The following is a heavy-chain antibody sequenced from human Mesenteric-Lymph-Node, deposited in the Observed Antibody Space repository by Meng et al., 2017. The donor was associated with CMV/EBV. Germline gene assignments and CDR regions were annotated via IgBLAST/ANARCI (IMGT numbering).Heavy chain of an antibody. CDR2: IYYPANTDYDPSLSGNT. CDR3: ARDRARLRYTSLGGRFDP. V-gene: IGHV4-59*01. J-gene: IGHJ5*02. Sequence: IRQPPGKGLESIGDIYYPANTDYDPSLSGNTNYNPSLKSRVTISIDTSKTRFSLNLRSVTAADTAVYYCARDRARLRYTSLGGRFDPWGQGSLVTVSS. D-gene: IGHD6-13*01.